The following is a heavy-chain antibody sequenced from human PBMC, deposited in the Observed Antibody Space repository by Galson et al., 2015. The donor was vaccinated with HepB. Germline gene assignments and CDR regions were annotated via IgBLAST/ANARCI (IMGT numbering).Heavy chain of an antibody. CDR2: ISTSGSV. D-gene: IGHD1-26*01. V-gene: IGHV3-11*01. J-gene: IGHJ4*02. Sequence: SLRLSCAVSGFSFSDYYMSWIRQAPGKGLEWIPYISTSGSVNYADSVKGRFTISRDNARNSLHLQMSSLTADDTAVYYCAREQSGGFYIFDSWGQGTLVTVSS. CDR1: GFSFSDYY. CDR3: AREQSGGFYIFDS.